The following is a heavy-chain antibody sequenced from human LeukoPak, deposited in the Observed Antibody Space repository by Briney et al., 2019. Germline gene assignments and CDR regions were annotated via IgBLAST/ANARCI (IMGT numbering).Heavy chain of an antibody. D-gene: IGHD3-16*01. CDR3: ARAIVITGPYDAFDI. J-gene: IGHJ3*02. V-gene: IGHV5-51*01. CDR2: IYPGDSDT. Sequence: GESLKISCKGSGYSFTTYWIAWVRQMPGKGLEWMGIIYPGDSDTRYSPSFQGQVTISADKSISTAYLQWSSLKASDTAIYYCARAIVITGPYDAFDIWGQGTMVTVSS. CDR1: GYSFTTYW.